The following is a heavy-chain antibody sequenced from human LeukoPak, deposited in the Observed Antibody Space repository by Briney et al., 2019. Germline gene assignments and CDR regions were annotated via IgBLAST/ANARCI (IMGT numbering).Heavy chain of an antibody. CDR3: ARDHVGDLDY. CDR1: GYTFTSYD. V-gene: IGHV1-8*01. J-gene: IGHJ4*02. Sequence: ASVKVSYKASGYTFTSYDINWVRQATGQGLEWMGWMNPNSGGTNYAQKFQGRVTMTTDTSTSTAYMELRSLRSDDTAVYYCARDHVGDLDYWGQGTLVTVSS. CDR2: MNPNSGGT. D-gene: IGHD4-17*01.